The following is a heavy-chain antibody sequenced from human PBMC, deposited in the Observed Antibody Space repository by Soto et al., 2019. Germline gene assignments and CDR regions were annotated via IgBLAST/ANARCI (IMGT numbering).Heavy chain of an antibody. CDR3: ARGVHGLGQLGDAFDI. Sequence: EVQLVESGGGLVQPGGSLRLSCAASGFTFSSYSMNWVRQAPGKGLEWVSYISSSSSTIYYADSVKGRFTISRDNAKNLLYLQMNSLRDEDTAVYYCARGVHGLGQLGDAFDIWGQGTMVTVSS. CDR2: ISSSSSTI. V-gene: IGHV3-48*02. D-gene: IGHD1-1*01. CDR1: GFTFSSYS. J-gene: IGHJ3*02.